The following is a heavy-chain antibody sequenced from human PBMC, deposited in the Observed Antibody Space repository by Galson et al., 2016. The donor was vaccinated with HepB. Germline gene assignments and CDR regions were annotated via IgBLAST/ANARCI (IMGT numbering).Heavy chain of an antibody. CDR3: AKFQVAVTGNVGYFDY. CDR2: ISGSGLKT. D-gene: IGHD6-19*01. V-gene: IGHV3-23*01. Sequence: SLRLSCAASGFTFDTHTMNWVRQAPGKGLEWVSAISGSGLKTDYADPVKGRFTIFRDNSKNTVSLQMSNLRVGDTAVFYCAKFQVAVTGNVGYFDYWGQGALVTVSS. J-gene: IGHJ4*02. CDR1: GFTFDTHT.